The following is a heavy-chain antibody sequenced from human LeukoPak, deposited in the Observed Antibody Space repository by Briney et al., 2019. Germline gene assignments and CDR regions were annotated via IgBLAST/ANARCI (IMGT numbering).Heavy chain of an antibody. CDR3: AKDSRGYHRPVDY. CDR1: DFTFNNYA. V-gene: IGHV3-23*01. Sequence: GGSLRLSCAGSDFTFNNYAMNWVRQAPGKELEWVSAIGGGGADTYYADSVKGRFTISRDNSKNTLYLQLSSLRVEDTAVYYCAKDSRGYHRPVDYWGQGTLVTVSS. CDR2: IGGGGADT. D-gene: IGHD3-22*01. J-gene: IGHJ4*02.